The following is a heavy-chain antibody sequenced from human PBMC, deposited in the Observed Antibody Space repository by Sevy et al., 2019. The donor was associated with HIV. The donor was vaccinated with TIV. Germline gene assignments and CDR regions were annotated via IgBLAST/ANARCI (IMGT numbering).Heavy chain of an antibody. J-gene: IGHJ4*02. CDR1: GGTFSNYA. CDR2: IIPIFGTT. CDR3: AGGGQIAVAGTGFGY. V-gene: IGHV1-69*13. D-gene: IGHD6-19*01. Sequence: ASVKVSCKASGGTFSNYATSWVRQAPGQGLEWMGGIIPIFGTTNYAQNFQGRVTITADESTSTAYMELSSLRSEDTAVYYCAGGGQIAVAGTGFGYWGQGTLVTVSS.